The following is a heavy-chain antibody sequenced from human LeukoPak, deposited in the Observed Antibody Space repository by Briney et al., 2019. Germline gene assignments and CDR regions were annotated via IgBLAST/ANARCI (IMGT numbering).Heavy chain of an antibody. CDR1: GGTFSSYA. V-gene: IGHV1-69*04. D-gene: IGHD3-22*01. CDR2: IIPILGIA. CDR3: ARGVAAYYYDSSGYVFDP. Sequence: ASVKVSCKASGGTFSSYAISWVRQAPGQGLEWMGRIIPILGIANYAQKFQGRVTITADKSTSTAYMELSSLRSEDTAVYYCARGVAAYYYDSSGYVFDPWGQGTLVTVSS. J-gene: IGHJ5*02.